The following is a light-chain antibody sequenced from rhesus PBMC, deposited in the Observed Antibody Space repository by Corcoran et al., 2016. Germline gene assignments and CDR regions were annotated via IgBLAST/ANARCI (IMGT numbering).Light chain of an antibody. Sequence: DIQMTQSPSSLSASVGDRVTITCRARQGISSWLDWYQQKPGKSPTFPHYKESSLQSGVPSRFSGSGSGTDVTLTISSLQPEDFATYYCQQYNRAPWAFGQGTKVEI. V-gene: IGKV1-21*01. CDR3: QQYNRAPWA. J-gene: IGKJ1*01. CDR2: KES. CDR1: QGISSW.